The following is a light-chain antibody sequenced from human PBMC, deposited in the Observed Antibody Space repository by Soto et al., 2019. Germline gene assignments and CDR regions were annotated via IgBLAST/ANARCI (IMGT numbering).Light chain of an antibody. V-gene: IGLV1-44*01. CDR1: SSNIGSNA. CDR3: CSYAGSYTWV. J-gene: IGLJ3*02. Sequence: QSVLTQPPSASGTPGQRVTISCSGSSSNIGSNAVSWYQHFPGTAPKVLIYSDDQRPSGVPDRFSGSKSGTSASLAISGLRAEDEADYYCCSYAGSYTWVFGGGTKLTVL. CDR2: SDD.